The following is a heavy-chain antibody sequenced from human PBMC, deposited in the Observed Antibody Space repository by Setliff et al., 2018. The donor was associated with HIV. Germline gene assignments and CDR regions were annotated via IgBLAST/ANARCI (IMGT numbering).Heavy chain of an antibody. V-gene: IGHV1-2*02. Sequence: ASVKVSCKASGYIFANYGISWVRQAPGQGLEWMGVINPKSGDTNYAQKFQGRVTMTRDTSISTAYMELDRLGSDDTAVYYCVRDPRFSGYAQAFDFWGQGSLVTVSS. D-gene: IGHD5-12*01. CDR3: VRDPRFSGYAQAFDF. CDR2: INPKSGDT. CDR1: GYIFANYG. J-gene: IGHJ4*02.